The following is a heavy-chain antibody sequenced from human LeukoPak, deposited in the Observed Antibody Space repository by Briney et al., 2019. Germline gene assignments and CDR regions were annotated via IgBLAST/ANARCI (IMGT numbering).Heavy chain of an antibody. CDR2: INHSGST. CDR1: GGSFSGYY. CDR3: ARRQLASPYYYYGMDV. D-gene: IGHD6-13*01. Sequence: PSETLSLTCAVYGGSFSGYYWSWIRQPPGKGLEWIGEINHSGSTNYNPSLKSRVTISVDTSKNQFSLKLSSVTAADMAVYYCARRQLASPYYYYGMDVWGQGTTVTVSS. V-gene: IGHV4-34*01. J-gene: IGHJ6*02.